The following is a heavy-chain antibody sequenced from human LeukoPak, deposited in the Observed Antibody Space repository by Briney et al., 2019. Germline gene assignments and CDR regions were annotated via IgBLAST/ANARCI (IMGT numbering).Heavy chain of an antibody. Sequence: SETLSLTCIVSGASISNYYWSWIRQPAGKGPEWIGRIYNGGSTNYNSSLRSRIAMSLDTSKNQFSLKLTSVTAADTAVYYCARFGGSGDTRGYFDNWGQGTLVTVSS. CDR3: ARFGGSGDTRGYFDN. V-gene: IGHV4-4*07. CDR1: GASISNYY. D-gene: IGHD2-15*01. J-gene: IGHJ4*02. CDR2: IYNGGST.